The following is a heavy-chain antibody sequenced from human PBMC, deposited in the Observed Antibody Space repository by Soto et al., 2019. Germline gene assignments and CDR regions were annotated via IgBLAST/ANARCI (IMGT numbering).Heavy chain of an antibody. CDR1: GGTLSSYA. CDR2: IIPVFGTG. V-gene: IGHV1-69*06. CDR3: ARVGGTGGYTYGLDY. D-gene: IGHD5-18*01. J-gene: IGHJ4*02. Sequence: QVQLVQSGAEVKKPGSSVNVSCKASGGTLSSYAISWVRQAPGQGLEWMGGIIPVFGTGIYAQTLQGRVTINAEKSANTAYMELSSLRSEDTAVYFCARVGGTGGYTYGLDYWGQGTLVTVSS.